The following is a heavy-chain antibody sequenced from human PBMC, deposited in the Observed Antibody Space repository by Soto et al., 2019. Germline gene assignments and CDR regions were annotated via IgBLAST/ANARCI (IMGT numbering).Heavy chain of an antibody. Sequence: GASVKVSCKASGGTFSSYTIHWMRQAPGQGLEWMGLINPSGGSTTYAQKFQGRVTMTRDTSTSTVYMDLSSLKSEDTAVYYCARSPYSSGYYYALDYWGQGTHVTDSS. J-gene: IGHJ4*02. V-gene: IGHV1-46*01. D-gene: IGHD3-22*01. CDR3: ARSPYSSGYYYALDY. CDR1: GGTFSSYT. CDR2: INPSGGST.